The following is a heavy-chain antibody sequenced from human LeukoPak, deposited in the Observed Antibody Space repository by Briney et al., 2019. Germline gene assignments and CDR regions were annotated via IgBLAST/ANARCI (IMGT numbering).Heavy chain of an antibody. Sequence: GGSLRLXCAASGFTFSDYYMSWVRQAPGKGLEWVGFIRSRAYGATTEYAASVKGRFTISRDDSKSIAYLQMNSLKTEDTAVYYCSRAHYYGSGSPISLDVWGKGTTVTVS. J-gene: IGHJ6*03. CDR1: GFTFSDYY. CDR2: IRSRAYGATT. CDR3: SRAHYYGSGSPISLDV. D-gene: IGHD3-10*01. V-gene: IGHV3-49*04.